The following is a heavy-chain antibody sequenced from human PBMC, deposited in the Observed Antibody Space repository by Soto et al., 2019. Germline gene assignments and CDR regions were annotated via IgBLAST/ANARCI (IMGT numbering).Heavy chain of an antibody. J-gene: IGHJ6*03. V-gene: IGHV3-21*01. CDR1: GFTFSSYS. D-gene: IGHD2-2*01. CDR2: ISSSSSYI. CDR3: ARVPAAPGGYYYMDV. Sequence: GESLKISCAASGFTFSSYSMNWVRQAPGKGLEWVSSISSSSSYIYYADSVKGRFTISRDNAKNSLYLQMNSLRAEDTAVYYCARVPAAPGGYYYMDVWGKGTTVTVSS.